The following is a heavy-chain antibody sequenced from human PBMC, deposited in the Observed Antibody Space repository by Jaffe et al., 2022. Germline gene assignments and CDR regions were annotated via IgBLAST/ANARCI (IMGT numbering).Heavy chain of an antibody. CDR2: LNQDGSEI. D-gene: IGHD3-10*01. V-gene: IGHV3-7*01. CDR3: ARQHRGGHDPDYFDY. CDR1: TFTFSTYW. J-gene: IGHJ4*02. Sequence: EVQLVESGGGLVQPGGSLRLSCAASTFTFSTYWMTWVRQAPGKGLEWVANLNQDGSEIYYVDSVKGRFTISRDNTRNSLYLQMNSLGADDTAVYYCARQHRGGHDPDYFDYWGQGVLVTVSS.